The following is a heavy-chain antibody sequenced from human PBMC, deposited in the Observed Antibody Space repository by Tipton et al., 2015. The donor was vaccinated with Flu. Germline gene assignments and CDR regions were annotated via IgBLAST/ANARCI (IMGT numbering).Heavy chain of an antibody. J-gene: IGHJ4*02. Sequence: GLVKPSETLSLTCGVYSGSFSGYYWSWIRQPPGKGLEWIGEINHSGSTNYNPSLKSRVTISVDTSKNQFSLKLSSVTAADTAVYYCARKNYDFWSGYFEGKDYWGQGTLVTVSS. D-gene: IGHD3-3*01. V-gene: IGHV4-34*01. CDR1: SGSFSGYY. CDR2: INHSGST. CDR3: ARKNYDFWSGYFEGKDY.